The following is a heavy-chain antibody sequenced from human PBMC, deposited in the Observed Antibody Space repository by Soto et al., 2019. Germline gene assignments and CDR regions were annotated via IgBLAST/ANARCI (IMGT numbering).Heavy chain of an antibody. V-gene: IGHV3-23*01. CDR3: AKALRLTLTTAYYMDV. CDR1: GFTVSSYA. D-gene: IGHD3-16*01. J-gene: IGHJ6*03. Sequence: EVQLLESGGGLVQPGGSLRLSCAASGFTVSSYAMSWVRPAPGTGLEWVSVISGSGSTYSADSVKGRFTIYRDSPKNTVYLPLTPLTADATAVSYFAKALRLTLTTAYYMDVWGRGTTVTVSS. CDR2: ISGSGST.